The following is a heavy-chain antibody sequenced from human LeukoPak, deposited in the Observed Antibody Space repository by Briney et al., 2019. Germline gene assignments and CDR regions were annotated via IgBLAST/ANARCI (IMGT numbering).Heavy chain of an antibody. CDR1: GYTFTGYY. Sequence: GASVKVSCKASGYTFTGYYLHWVRQAPGQGLEWMGCINPKSGGTIYAQKFQGRVTMTRDSSISIAYMEVSGLTSDDTAMYYCPRAPMFWGQGTLVTVSS. J-gene: IGHJ4*02. CDR2: INPKSGGT. D-gene: IGHD3-10*02. V-gene: IGHV1-2*02. CDR3: PRAPMF.